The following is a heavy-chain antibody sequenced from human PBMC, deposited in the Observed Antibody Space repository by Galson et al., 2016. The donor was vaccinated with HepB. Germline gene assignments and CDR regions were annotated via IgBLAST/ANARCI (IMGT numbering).Heavy chain of an antibody. CDR3: ARDPLGIAARLYNWFDP. J-gene: IGHJ5*02. Sequence: CAISGDSVSSNSAAWNWIRQSPSRGLEWLGRTYYRSKWYNDYAVSVKSRITINPDTPKNQFSLQLNSVTPEDTAVYYCARDPLGIAARLYNWFDPWGQGTLVTVSS. CDR1: GDSVSSNSAA. V-gene: IGHV6-1*01. CDR2: TYYRSKWYN. D-gene: IGHD6-6*01.